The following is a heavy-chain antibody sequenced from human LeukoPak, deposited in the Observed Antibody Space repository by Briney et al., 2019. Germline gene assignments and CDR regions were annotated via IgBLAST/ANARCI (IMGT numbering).Heavy chain of an antibody. CDR1: GGSISSSSYY. CDR3: ARDSDYYGSGSYYVVVDY. V-gene: IGHV4-39*07. D-gene: IGHD3-10*01. J-gene: IGHJ4*02. Sequence: SETLSLTCTVSGGSISSSSYYWGWIRQPPGKGLEWIGSIYYSGSTYYNPSLKSRVTMSVDTSKNQFSLKLSSVTAADTAVYYCARDSDYYGSGSYYVVVDYWGQGTLVTVSS. CDR2: IYYSGST.